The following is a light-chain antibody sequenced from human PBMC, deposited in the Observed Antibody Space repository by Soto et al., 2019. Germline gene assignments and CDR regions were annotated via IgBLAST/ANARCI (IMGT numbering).Light chain of an antibody. V-gene: IGKV1-5*01. J-gene: IGKJ1*01. Sequence: DIQMTQSPSTLPASVGDRVTITCRASQSISNWLAWYQQKPGKAPKVLIYHASNLQSGVPSRFSGSGSGTEFTLTISSLQPDDFATYYCQQYNSYSFGQGTKVDNK. CDR1: QSISNW. CDR2: HAS. CDR3: QQYNSYS.